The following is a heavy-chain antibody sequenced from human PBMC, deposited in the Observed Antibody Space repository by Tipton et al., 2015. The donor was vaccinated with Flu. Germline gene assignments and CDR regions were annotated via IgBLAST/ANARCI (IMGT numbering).Heavy chain of an antibody. J-gene: IGHJ5*01. CDR1: GASVGSPYC. CDR3: ARRDYSNYVSVPKNWFDS. V-gene: IGHV4-38-2*01. Sequence: GLVKPSETLSLICAVSGASVGSPYCWGWVRQPLGKGLEWIGNICPGSPYYNPSLRSRVTISVARAKAQFSLMLTSVTAADTAVYFCARRDYSNYVSVPKNWFDSWGQGILVTVSS. CDR2: ICPGSP. D-gene: IGHD4-11*01.